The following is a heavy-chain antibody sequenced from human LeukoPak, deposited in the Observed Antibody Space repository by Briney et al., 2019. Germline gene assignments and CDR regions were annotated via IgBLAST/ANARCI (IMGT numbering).Heavy chain of an antibody. CDR3: AKDWTMTAVTFFDY. Sequence: PGGSLRLSCAASGFTFSSYGMHWVRQAPGKGLEWMAVISYDGSNKYYADSVKGRFTISRDNSKNTLYLQMNSLRAEDTAVYYCAKDWTMTAVTFFDYWGQGTLFTVSS. J-gene: IGHJ4*02. CDR1: GFTFSSYG. D-gene: IGHD4-17*01. CDR2: ISYDGSNK. V-gene: IGHV3-30*18.